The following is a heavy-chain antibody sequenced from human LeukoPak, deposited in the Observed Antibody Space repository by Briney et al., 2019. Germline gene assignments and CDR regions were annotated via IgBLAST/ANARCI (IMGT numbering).Heavy chain of an antibody. CDR2: IYYSGCT. CDR1: GGSISSYY. CDR3: ARSLAVAGTGSAGSLDLDY. J-gene: IGHJ4*02. D-gene: IGHD6-19*01. Sequence: SETLSLTCTVSGGSISSYYWSWIRQPPGKGLEWIGYIYYSGCTNYNPSLKSRVTISVDTSKNQFSLKLSSVTAADTAVYYCARSLAVAGTGSAGSLDLDYWGQGTLVTVSS. V-gene: IGHV4-59*12.